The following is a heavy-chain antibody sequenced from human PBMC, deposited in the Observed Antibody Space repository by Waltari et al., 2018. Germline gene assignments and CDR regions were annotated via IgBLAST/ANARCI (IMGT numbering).Heavy chain of an antibody. D-gene: IGHD6-13*01. J-gene: IGHJ4*02. CDR2: IYYSGST. V-gene: IGHV4-59*01. Sequence: QVQLQESGPGLVKPSETLSLTCTVSGGSISSYYWSWIRQPPGKGLEWIGYIYYSGSTNYNPSLKSRVTISVDTSKNQFSLKLSSVTAADTAVYYCARSHGSLYIAAARYYFDYWVQGTLVTVSS. CDR1: GGSISSYY. CDR3: ARSHGSLYIAAARYYFDY.